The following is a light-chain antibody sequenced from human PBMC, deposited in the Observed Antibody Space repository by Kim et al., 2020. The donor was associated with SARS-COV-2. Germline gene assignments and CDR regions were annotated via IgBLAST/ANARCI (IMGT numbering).Light chain of an antibody. CDR1: RLGEKF. Sequence: SYELTQPPSISVSPGETARIPCSGYRLGEKFVSWYKQMAGQSPVLVIYQDTQRAPGIPGRFSGSASGITSTLTITGTQAMDEAHYYCQTWDTSVIFGGGT. CDR3: QTWDTSVI. J-gene: IGLJ2*01. CDR2: QDT. V-gene: IGLV3-1*01.